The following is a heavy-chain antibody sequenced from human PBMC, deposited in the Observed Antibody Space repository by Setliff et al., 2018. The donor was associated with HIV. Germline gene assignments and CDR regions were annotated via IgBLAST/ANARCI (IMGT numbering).Heavy chain of an antibody. J-gene: IGHJ4*02. V-gene: IGHV4-59*01. CDR2: VCYSGTT. CDR3: ARKYLVNVFDY. D-gene: IGHD3-22*01. Sequence: PSETLSLTCSVSGGSLSSYYWSWIRQPPGKGLEWIGYVCYSGTTNYNPSLKSRVSMSVDTSKNQFSLRLSSVTAADTAVYYCARKYLVNVFDYWGQGMLVTVSS. CDR1: GGSLSSYY.